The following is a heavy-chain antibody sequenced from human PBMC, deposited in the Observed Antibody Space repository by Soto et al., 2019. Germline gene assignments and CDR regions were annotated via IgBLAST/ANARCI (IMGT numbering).Heavy chain of an antibody. Sequence: SGPTLVNPTQTLTLTCTFSGFSLSTSGMCVSWIRQPPGKALEWLALIAWDDDKYYTTSLKTRLTISQDTSKNQAVLTMTNMDPVDTATYYCARARGDGYYYGVADYWGQGTLVTVSS. D-gene: IGHD3-22*01. V-gene: IGHV2-70*01. CDR1: GFSLSTSGMC. J-gene: IGHJ4*02. CDR2: IAWDDDK. CDR3: ARARGDGYYYGVADY.